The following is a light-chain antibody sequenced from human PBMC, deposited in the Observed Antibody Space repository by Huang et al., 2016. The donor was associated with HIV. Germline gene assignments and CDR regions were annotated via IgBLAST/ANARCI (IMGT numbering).Light chain of an antibody. CDR3: QQYYNIPQT. Sequence: DIVLTQSPDSLAVSMGERATIHCRSSQSVYYSSNSKNYLAWLQQKPGQAPRLLIYCASAREAGVPDRFTGSGSGTDFTLTSSTLEAEDAAVYYCQQYYNIPQTFGQGTKVEI. CDR1: QSVYYSSNSKNY. J-gene: IGKJ1*01. CDR2: CAS. V-gene: IGKV4-1*01.